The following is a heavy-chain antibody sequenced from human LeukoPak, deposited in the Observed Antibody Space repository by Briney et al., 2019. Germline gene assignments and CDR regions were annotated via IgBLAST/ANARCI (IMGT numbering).Heavy chain of an antibody. V-gene: IGHV4-4*07. CDR3: ARHLPSAVASPFDY. CDR1: GGSISSYY. J-gene: IGHJ4*02. D-gene: IGHD6-19*01. CDR2: IYTSGST. Sequence: SETLSLTCTVSGGSISSYYWSWIRQPAGKGLEWIGRIYTSGSTNYNPSLKSRVTMSVDTSKNQFSLKLSSVTAADTAVYYCARHLPSAVASPFDYWGQGTLVTVSS.